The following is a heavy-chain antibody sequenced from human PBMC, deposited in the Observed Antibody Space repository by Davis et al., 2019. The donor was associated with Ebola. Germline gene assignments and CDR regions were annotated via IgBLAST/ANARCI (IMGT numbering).Heavy chain of an antibody. CDR1: GFTFSSYG. J-gene: IGHJ4*02. V-gene: IGHV3-30*18. D-gene: IGHD5-18*01. CDR2: ISYDGSNK. Sequence: GSLRLSCAASGFTFSSYGMHWVRQAPGKGLEWVAVISYDGSNKYYADSVKGRFTISRDNSKNTLYLQMNSLRAEDTAVYYCAKGQGYSYGYLDYWGQGTLVTVSS. CDR3: AKGQGYSYGYLDY.